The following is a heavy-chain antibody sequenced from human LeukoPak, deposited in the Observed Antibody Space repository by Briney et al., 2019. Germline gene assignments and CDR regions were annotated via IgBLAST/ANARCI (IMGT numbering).Heavy chain of an antibody. J-gene: IGHJ2*01. CDR2: ISGSDGST. V-gene: IGHV3-23*01. CDR3: ARVGDHFHWYLDL. D-gene: IGHD3-3*02. CDR1: GFTFSNYV. Sequence: GGSLRLSCTASGFTFSNYVMTWVRQAPGKGLEWVSAISGSDGSTYYADSVVGRFTISRDNSKNTLYLQMNSLRAEDTAVYYCARVGDHFHWYLDLWGRGTLVTVSS.